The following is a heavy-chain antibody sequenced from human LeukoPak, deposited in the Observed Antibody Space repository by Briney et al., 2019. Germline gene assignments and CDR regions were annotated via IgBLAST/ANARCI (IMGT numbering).Heavy chain of an antibody. CDR1: GDSISSGSYY. Sequence: SQTLSLTCTVSGDSISSGSYYWTWIRQPAGKGLEWIGRIYTSGSTINNPSLKNTNYNPSLKSRLTMSVDRSKNQFSLKMTSVTAADTAMYYCARDPTNSGIAAAYWFDPWGQGTLVTVSS. D-gene: IGHD6-13*01. J-gene: IGHJ5*02. CDR3: ARDPTNSGIAAAYWFDP. CDR2: IYTSGSTINNPSLKNT. V-gene: IGHV4-61*02.